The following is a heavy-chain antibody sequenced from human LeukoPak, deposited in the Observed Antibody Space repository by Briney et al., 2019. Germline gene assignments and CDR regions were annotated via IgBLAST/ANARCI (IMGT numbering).Heavy chain of an antibody. CDR2: ISAYNGNT. V-gene: IGHV1-18*01. CDR3: AREIRDGYNQIPALNY. D-gene: IGHD5-24*01. Sequence: ASVKVSCKASGYTFTSYGISWVRQAPGQGLEWMGWISAYNGNTNYAQKLQGRVTMTTDTSTSTAYMELRSLRSDDTAVYYCAREIRDGYNQIPALNYWGQGTLVTVSS. J-gene: IGHJ4*02. CDR1: GYTFTSYG.